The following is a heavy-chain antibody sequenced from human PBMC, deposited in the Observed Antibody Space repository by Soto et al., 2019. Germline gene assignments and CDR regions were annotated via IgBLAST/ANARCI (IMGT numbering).Heavy chain of an antibody. J-gene: IGHJ5*02. D-gene: IGHD6-13*01. Sequence: QLQLQESGPGLVKPSETLSLTCTVSGGSISSSSYYWGWIRQPPGKGLEWIGCIYYSGSTYYNPSLKSRVTISVDTSKNQFSLKLSSVTAADTAVYYCAGFSSSWYLFDPWGQGTLVTVSS. V-gene: IGHV4-39*01. CDR3: AGFSSSWYLFDP. CDR1: GGSISSSSYY. CDR2: IYYSGST.